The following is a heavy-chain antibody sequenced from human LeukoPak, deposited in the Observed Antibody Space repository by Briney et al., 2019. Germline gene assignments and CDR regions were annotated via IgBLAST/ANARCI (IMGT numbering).Heavy chain of an antibody. CDR1: GGAISSGGYY. D-gene: IGHD5/OR15-5a*01. J-gene: IGHJ6*03. Sequence: SETLSLTCTVSGGAISSGGYYWSWIRQHPGKGLEWIGYIYYSGSTYYNPSLKSRVTISVDTSKNQFSLKLSSVTAADTAVYYCAREVGVSGYYMDVWGKGTTVTVSS. CDR3: AREVGVSGYYMDV. V-gene: IGHV4-31*03. CDR2: IYYSGST.